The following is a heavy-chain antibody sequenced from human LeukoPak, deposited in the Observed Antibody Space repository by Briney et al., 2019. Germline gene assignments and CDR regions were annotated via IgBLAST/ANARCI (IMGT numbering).Heavy chain of an antibody. V-gene: IGHV3-21*01. J-gene: IGHJ4*02. CDR2: ISSSSSYI. CDR1: GFTFGTYA. D-gene: IGHD6-19*01. Sequence: GGSLRLSCVASGFTFGTYAMNWVRQAPGKGLEWVSSISSSSSYIYYADSVKGRFTISRDNAKNSLYLQMNSLRAEDTAVYYCARVRSVAGLDYWGQGTLVTVSS. CDR3: ARVRSVAGLDY.